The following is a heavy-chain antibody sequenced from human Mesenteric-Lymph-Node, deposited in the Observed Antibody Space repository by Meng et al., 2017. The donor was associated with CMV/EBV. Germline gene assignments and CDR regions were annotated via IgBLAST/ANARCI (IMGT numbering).Heavy chain of an antibody. D-gene: IGHD2-2*01. J-gene: IGHJ6*02. CDR1: GYTFTGYY. V-gene: IGHV1-2*02. CDR2: INPNSGGT. CDR3: ARDRIVVVPAAAPLYYYYYGMDV. Sequence: ASVKVSCKASGYTFTGYYMHWVRQAPGQGLEWMGWINPNSGGTNYAQKFQGRVTMTRDTSISTAYMELSSLRAEDSAVYYCARDRIVVVPAAAPLYYYYYGMDVWGQGTTVTVSS.